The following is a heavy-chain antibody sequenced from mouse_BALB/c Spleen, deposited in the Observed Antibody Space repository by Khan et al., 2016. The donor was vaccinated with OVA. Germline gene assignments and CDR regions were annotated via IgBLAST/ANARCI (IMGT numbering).Heavy chain of an antibody. J-gene: IGHJ2*01. Sequence: QVRLQQSGAELAKPGASVKMSCKASGYTFANYWMHWVKQRPGQGLDWIGDINPSTGYTDYNQKFKDKAILTVDKSSSIAYMQLSSLTSEDSAVYYCSRLGSYYGTTFVYWGQGTTLTVSS. V-gene: IGHV1-7*01. D-gene: IGHD1-1*01. CDR3: SRLGSYYGTTFVY. CDR2: INPSTGYT. CDR1: GYTFANYW.